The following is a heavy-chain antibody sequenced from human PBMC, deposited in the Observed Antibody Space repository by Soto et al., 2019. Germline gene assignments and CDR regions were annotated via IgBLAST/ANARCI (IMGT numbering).Heavy chain of an antibody. V-gene: IGHV3-33*01. CDR3: ATASHPLQPPFDY. CDR2: IWYDGSNK. J-gene: IGHJ4*02. CDR1: GFTFSSYG. Sequence: GGSLRLSCAAPGFTFSSYGMHWVRQAPGKGLEWVAVIWYDGSNKYYADSVKGRFTISRDNSKNTLYLQMNSLRAEDTAVYYCATASHPLQPPFDYWGQGTLVTVSS.